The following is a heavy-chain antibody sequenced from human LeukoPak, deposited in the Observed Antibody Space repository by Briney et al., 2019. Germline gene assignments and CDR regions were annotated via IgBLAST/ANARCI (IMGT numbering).Heavy chain of an antibody. V-gene: IGHV4-34*01. Sequence: SGTLSLTCAVYGGSFSGYYWSWIRQPPGNGLEWIGEINHSGSTNYNPSLRSRVTISVDTCKNQFSLKLSSVTAADTAVYYCGRGPAKVPDYWGQGTLVTVSS. J-gene: IGHJ4*02. CDR3: GRGPAKVPDY. CDR2: INHSGST. CDR1: GGSFSGYY. D-gene: IGHD2-2*01.